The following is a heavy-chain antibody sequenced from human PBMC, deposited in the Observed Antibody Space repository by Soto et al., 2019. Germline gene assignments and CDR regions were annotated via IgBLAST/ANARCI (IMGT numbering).Heavy chain of an antibody. D-gene: IGHD5-18*01. CDR1: GYTLTELS. V-gene: IGHV1-24*01. J-gene: IGHJ4*02. CDR3: ATVILVDTAMGGYYFDS. Sequence: EASVKVSCKVSGYTLTELSMHWVRQAPGKGLEWMGGFDPEDGETIYAQKFQGRVTMTEDTSTDTAYMELSSLRSEDTAVYYCATVILVDTAMGGYYFDSWGQGTMVTVYS. CDR2: FDPEDGET.